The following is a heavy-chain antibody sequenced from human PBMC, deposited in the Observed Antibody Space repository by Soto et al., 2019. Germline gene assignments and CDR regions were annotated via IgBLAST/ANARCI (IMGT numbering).Heavy chain of an antibody. Sequence: QVQLVQSGAEVKKPGASVKVSCKASGYTFTSYYMHWVRQAPGQGLEWMGIINPSGGSTSYAQKFQGRDTMTRDTSTSTVYMELSSLRSEDTAVYYCARDRSFRYYGMDVWGQGPTVTVSS. CDR1: GYTFTSYY. J-gene: IGHJ6*02. V-gene: IGHV1-46*01. CDR3: ARDRSFRYYGMDV. CDR2: INPSGGST.